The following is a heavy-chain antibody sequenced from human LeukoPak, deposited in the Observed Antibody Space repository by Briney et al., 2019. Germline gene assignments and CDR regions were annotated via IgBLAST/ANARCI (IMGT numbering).Heavy chain of an antibody. CDR3: AKDREWELLFHY. Sequence: GGSLRLSCAASGFTFSSYGMHWVRQAPGKGLEGVAFIRYDGSNKYYADSVKGRFTISRDNSKNTLYQHMNSLRAEDTAVYYCAKDREWELLFHYWGQGTLVTDSS. V-gene: IGHV3-30*02. D-gene: IGHD1-26*01. CDR2: IRYDGSNK. CDR1: GFTFSSYG. J-gene: IGHJ4*02.